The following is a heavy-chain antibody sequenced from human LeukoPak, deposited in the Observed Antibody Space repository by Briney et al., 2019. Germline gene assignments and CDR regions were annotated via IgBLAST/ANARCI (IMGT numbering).Heavy chain of an antibody. D-gene: IGHD5-24*01. V-gene: IGHV1-24*01. CDR1: GYTLTELS. CDR2: FDPEDGET. CDR3: ATIGPNRWLQLFDY. Sequence: WASVKVSCKVSGYTLTELSMHWVRQAPGKGLEWMGGFDPEDGETIYAQKFQGRVTMTEDTSTDTAYMELSSLRSEDTAVYYCATIGPNRWLQLFDYWGQGTLVTVSS. J-gene: IGHJ4*02.